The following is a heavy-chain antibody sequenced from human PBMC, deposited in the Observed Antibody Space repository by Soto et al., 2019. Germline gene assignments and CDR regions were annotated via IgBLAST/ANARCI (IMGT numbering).Heavy chain of an antibody. CDR3: ARGADTALVRGYNWFDP. CDR1: GGSFSDYY. D-gene: IGHD5-18*01. Sequence: QVQLQQWGAGLLKPSETLSLTCAIYGGSFSDYYWSWIRQPPGKGLEWIGEINQIGNTNYNPSLKSRVTMSVDTSKNQFSLRLNSVTAADTAVYYCARGADTALVRGYNWFDPWGQGTLVTVSS. CDR2: INQIGNT. J-gene: IGHJ5*02. V-gene: IGHV4-34*01.